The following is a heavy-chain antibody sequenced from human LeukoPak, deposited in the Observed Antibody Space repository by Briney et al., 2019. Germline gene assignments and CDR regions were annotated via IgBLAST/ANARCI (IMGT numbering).Heavy chain of an antibody. CDR3: ASLGGGSTVTTYLNY. J-gene: IGHJ4*02. CDR2: IIPIFGTA. Sequence: SVKVSCKASGYTFTGYYMHWVRQAPGQGLEWMGGIIPIFGTANYAQKFQGRVTITADESTSTAYMELSSLRSEDTAVYYCASLGGGSTVTTYLNYWGQGTLVTVSS. V-gene: IGHV1-69*13. CDR1: GYTFTGYY. D-gene: IGHD4-17*01.